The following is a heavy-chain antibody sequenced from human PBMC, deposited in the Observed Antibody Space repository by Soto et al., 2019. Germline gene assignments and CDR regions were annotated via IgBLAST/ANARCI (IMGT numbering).Heavy chain of an antibody. V-gene: IGHV1-46*03. CDR3: TRDRGTSMITKLFDY. CDR2: INPSGGGT. Sequence: QVQLVQSGAEVKKPGASIKVSCKTSGYTFTSYYLHWVRQAPGQGLEWMGIINPSGGGTSYAQKLQSRDTMTIDSSTSTVYMELSSLIYDDTAVYYCTRDRGTSMITKLFDYWGQGTLVTVSS. D-gene: IGHD3-16*01. CDR1: GYTFTSYY. J-gene: IGHJ4*02.